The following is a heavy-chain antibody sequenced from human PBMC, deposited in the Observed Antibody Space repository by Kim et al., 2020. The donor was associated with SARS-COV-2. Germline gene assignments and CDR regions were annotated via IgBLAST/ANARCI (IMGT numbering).Heavy chain of an antibody. J-gene: IGHJ6*02. Sequence: GGSLRLSCEASGFSFRSFGMHWVRQAPGKGLEWVAFIWFDASKQYYADSVRGRFTISRDNSKNTLYLEMNSLRVADTAKYFCARGDPGLAAGVAVPARNFYGMDVWGQGTTVTVSS. CDR3: ARGDPGLAAGVAVPARNFYGMDV. CDR2: IWFDASKQ. D-gene: IGHD2-15*01. CDR1: GFSFRSFG. V-gene: IGHV3-33*08.